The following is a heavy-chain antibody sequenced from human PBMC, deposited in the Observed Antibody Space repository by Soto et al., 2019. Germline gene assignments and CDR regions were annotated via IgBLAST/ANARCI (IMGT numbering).Heavy chain of an antibody. V-gene: IGHV1-3*01. CDR3: ARKDSIDPFDY. Sequence: QVQLVQSGAEVKKPGASVKVSCKASGYTFTSYAMHWVRQAPGQRLEWMGWINACNGNTKYSQKFQGRVTITRDTSASTAYMELSSLRSEDTAVYYCARKDSIDPFDYWGQGTLVTVSS. D-gene: IGHD2-15*01. CDR2: INACNGNT. J-gene: IGHJ4*02. CDR1: GYTFTSYA.